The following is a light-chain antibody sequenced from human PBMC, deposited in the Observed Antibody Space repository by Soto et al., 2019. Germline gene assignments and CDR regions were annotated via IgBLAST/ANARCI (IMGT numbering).Light chain of an antibody. V-gene: IGLV1-44*01. J-gene: IGLJ3*02. Sequence: QSVLTQPPSASGTPGQRVTISCSGSTSNIGSNAVDWYQQHPGTAPKVLIYSNNQRPSGVPDRIFGSRSGTSASLAITGLQSEDEADYYCATWDDSLKGWVFGGGTQLTVL. CDR1: TSNIGSNA. CDR3: ATWDDSLKGWV. CDR2: SNN.